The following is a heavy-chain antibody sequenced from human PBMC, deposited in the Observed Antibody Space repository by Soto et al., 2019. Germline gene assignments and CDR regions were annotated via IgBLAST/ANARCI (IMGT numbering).Heavy chain of an antibody. CDR3: VRKYPGTRPFDY. J-gene: IGHJ4*01. V-gene: IGHV3-23*01. Sequence: GSLRLSCAASVFTVNSYAMNWVRQAPGKGLAWVSAIGTDGNTYYANSVKGRFTISRDNSRTTLYLQMNSLRVEDTALYYCVRKYPGTRPFDYWGQGTLVTVSS. CDR1: VFTVNSYA. CDR2: IGTDGNT. D-gene: IGHD2-2*01.